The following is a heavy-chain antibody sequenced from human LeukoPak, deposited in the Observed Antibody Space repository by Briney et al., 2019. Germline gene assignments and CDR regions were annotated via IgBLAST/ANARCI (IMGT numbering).Heavy chain of an antibody. V-gene: IGHV4-61*01. D-gene: IGHD2-15*01. CDR2: IHYSGST. J-gene: IGHJ6*03. CDR3: ARTTEGYCSGSSCYSYYYYMDV. CDR1: GGSTSSGSYY. Sequence: SETLSLTCTVSGGSTSSGSYYWSWIRQPPGKGLEWIGYIHYSGSTSYNPSLKSRVTISVDTSKNQFSLKLRFVTPADTAVYYCARTTEGYCSGSSCYSYYYYMDVWGKGTTVTISS.